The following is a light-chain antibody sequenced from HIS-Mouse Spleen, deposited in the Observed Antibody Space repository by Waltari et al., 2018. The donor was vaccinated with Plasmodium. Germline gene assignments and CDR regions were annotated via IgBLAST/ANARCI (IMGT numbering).Light chain of an antibody. CDR3: CSYAGSYTLV. V-gene: IGLV2-11*01. CDR1: SSDVGGYNY. CDR2: DVR. Sequence: QSALTQPRSVSGSPGQSVTISCTGTSSDVGGYNYFSWYQQHPGKAPKPMIYDVRKRPSGVPDRCSGSKSGNTASLTISGLQAEDEADYYCCSYAGSYTLVFGGGTKLTVL. J-gene: IGLJ2*01.